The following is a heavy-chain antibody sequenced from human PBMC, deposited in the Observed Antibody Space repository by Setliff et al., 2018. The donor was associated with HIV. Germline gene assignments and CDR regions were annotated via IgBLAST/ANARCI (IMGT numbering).Heavy chain of an antibody. J-gene: IGHJ4*02. Sequence: SETLSLTCTVSDGYISDGDYYWTWIRQPPGKGLEWIGHSYYSGSAHYNASLKSRVTMSVDMSNNQFSLKLRSVTAADTAVYYCARWTYYHASGSYQGKFDYWGQGTLVTVSS. CDR3: ARWTYYHASGSYQGKFDY. V-gene: IGHV4-30-4*08. CDR2: SYYSGSA. D-gene: IGHD3-10*01. CDR1: DGYISDGDYY.